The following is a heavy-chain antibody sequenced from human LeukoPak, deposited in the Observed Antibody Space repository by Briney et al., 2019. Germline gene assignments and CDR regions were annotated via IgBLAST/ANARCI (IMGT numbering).Heavy chain of an antibody. CDR3: AKYAPPTTVVTRFFDS. D-gene: IGHD2-21*02. CDR2: IRQDGDTK. J-gene: IGHJ4*02. V-gene: IGHV3-7*03. Sequence: GGSLRLSCAASGFPFNAYWMTWVRQAPGKGLEWVANIRQDGDTKYYVDSVKGRFTISRDNAMNSLYLQMNSLRAEDTAIYYCAKYAPPTTVVTRFFDSWGQGSLVSVSS. CDR1: GFPFNAYW.